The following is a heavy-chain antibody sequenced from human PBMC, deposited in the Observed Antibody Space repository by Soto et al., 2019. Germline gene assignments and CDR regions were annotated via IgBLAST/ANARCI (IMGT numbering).Heavy chain of an antibody. J-gene: IGHJ6*02. D-gene: IGHD1-20*01. Sequence: XETLSLTCTVSGGSISTYYWSWIRQPAGKGLEWIGRIYTSGGTNYSPSLKSRVTMSRDTSKKQFFLNLSSVTAADTAVYYCARGKVTGVDYGLDVWGQGTTVTVSS. V-gene: IGHV4-4*07. CDR2: IYTSGGT. CDR1: GGSISTYY. CDR3: ARGKVTGVDYGLDV.